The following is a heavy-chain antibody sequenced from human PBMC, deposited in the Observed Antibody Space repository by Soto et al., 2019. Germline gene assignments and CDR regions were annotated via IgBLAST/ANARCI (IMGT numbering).Heavy chain of an antibody. Sequence: GGSLRLSCAASGFTFSSYGMHWVRQAPGKGLEWVAVISYDGSNKYYADSVKGRLTISRDNSKSSLYLQMSSLRAEDTAVYYCAKGKISTTTYTSFDSWGQGTLVTVSS. CDR3: AKGKISTTTYTSFDS. V-gene: IGHV3-30*18. J-gene: IGHJ5*01. CDR1: GFTFSSYG. CDR2: ISYDGSNK. D-gene: IGHD1-26*01.